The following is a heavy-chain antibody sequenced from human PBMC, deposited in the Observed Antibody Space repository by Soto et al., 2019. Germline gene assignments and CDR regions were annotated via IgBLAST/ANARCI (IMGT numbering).Heavy chain of an antibody. D-gene: IGHD2-15*01. CDR3: ARAKLVVVYDY. V-gene: IGHV3-33*01. CDR2: IWYDGSNK. J-gene: IGHJ4*02. CDR1: GFTFSSYG. Sequence: GGSLRLSCAASGFTFSSYGMHWVRQAPGKGLEWVAVIWYDGSNKYYADSVKGRFTISRDNSKNTLYLQMNSLRAEDTAVYYCARAKLVVVYDYWGQGTLVTVSS.